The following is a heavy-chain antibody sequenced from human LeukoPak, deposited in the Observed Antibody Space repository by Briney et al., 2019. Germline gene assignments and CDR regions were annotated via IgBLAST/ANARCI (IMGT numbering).Heavy chain of an antibody. V-gene: IGHV3-9*01. CDR1: GFTFDDYA. Sequence: QPGGSLRLSCAASGFTFDDYAMHWVRQAPGKGLEWVSGISWNSGSIGYADSVKGRFTISRDDAKNSLYLQMSNLRAEDTAVYYCARDYGGSSPFDYWGQGTLVTVSS. CDR2: ISWNSGSI. J-gene: IGHJ4*02. CDR3: ARDYGGSSPFDY. D-gene: IGHD4-23*01.